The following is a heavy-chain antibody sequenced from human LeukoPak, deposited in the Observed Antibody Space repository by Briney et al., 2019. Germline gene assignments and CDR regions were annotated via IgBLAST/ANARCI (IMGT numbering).Heavy chain of an antibody. CDR1: GYTFTGYY. CDR3: ARGYCSGGSCYTGFGP. V-gene: IGHV1-2*02. J-gene: IGHJ5*02. D-gene: IGHD2-15*01. CDR2: INPNSGGT. Sequence: ASVKVSCKASGYTFTGYYMHWVRQAPGQGLEWMGWINPNSGGTNYAQKFQGRVTMTRDTSISTDYMELSRLRSDDTAVYYCARGYCSGGSCYTGFGPWGQGTLVTVSS.